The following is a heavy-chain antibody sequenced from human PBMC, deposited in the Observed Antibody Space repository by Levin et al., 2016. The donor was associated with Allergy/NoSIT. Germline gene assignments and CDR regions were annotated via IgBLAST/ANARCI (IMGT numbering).Heavy chain of an antibody. D-gene: IGHD3-22*01. CDR3: ARGLRTGGTMIVEIRNRVYYFDY. Sequence: ASVKVSCKASGYTFTSYDINWVRQATGQGLEWMGWMNPNSGNTGYAQKFQGRVTMTRNTSISTAYMELSSLRSEDTAVYYCARGLRTGGTMIVEIRNRVYYFDYWGQGTPVTVSS. CDR1: GYTFTSYD. V-gene: IGHV1-8*01. CDR2: MNPNSGNT. J-gene: IGHJ4*02.